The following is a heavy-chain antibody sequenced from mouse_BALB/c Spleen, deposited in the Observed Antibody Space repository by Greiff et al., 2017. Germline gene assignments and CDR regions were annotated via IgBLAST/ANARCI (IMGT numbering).Heavy chain of an antibody. CDR2: INPGSGGT. CDR3: ARSGTTMITTAAY. V-gene: IGHV1-54*01. CDR1: GYAFTNYL. D-gene: IGHD2-4*01. Sequence: QVQLKQSGAELVRPGTSVKVSCKASGYAFTNYLIEWVKQRPGQGLEWIGVINPGSGGTNYNEKFKGKATLTADKSSSTAYMQLSSLTSDDSAVYFCARSGTTMITTAAYWGQGTLVTVSA. J-gene: IGHJ3*01.